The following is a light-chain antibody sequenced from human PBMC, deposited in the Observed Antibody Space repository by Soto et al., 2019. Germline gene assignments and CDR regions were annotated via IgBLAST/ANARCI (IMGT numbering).Light chain of an antibody. J-gene: IGLJ1*01. CDR1: SSDIGSYDY. Sequence: QSVLTQPASVSGSPGQSITISCIGSSSDIGSYDYVSWHQHQQGKAPKVLIYEVSNRPSGVSSRFSGSRSGNTASLTISGLQAEDEATYYCSAHTTSFTFLFGPGTKVTVL. V-gene: IGLV2-14*01. CDR3: SAHTTSFTFL. CDR2: EVS.